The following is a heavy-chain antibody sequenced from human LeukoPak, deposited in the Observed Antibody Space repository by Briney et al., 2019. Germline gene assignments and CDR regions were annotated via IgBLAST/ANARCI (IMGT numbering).Heavy chain of an antibody. Sequence: ASVKVSCKASGYTFTSYYMHWVRQAPGQGLEWMGIINPSGGSTSYAQKFQGRVTMTGDTSTSTVYMELSSLRSEDTAVYYCARGSYGSGSYLVKDGDYWGQGTLVTVSS. J-gene: IGHJ4*02. V-gene: IGHV1-46*01. CDR1: GYTFTSYY. CDR2: INPSGGST. CDR3: ARGSYGSGSYLVKDGDY. D-gene: IGHD3-10*01.